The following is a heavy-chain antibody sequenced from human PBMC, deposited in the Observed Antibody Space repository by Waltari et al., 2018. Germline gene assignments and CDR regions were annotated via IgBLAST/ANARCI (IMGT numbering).Heavy chain of an antibody. J-gene: IGHJ1*01. CDR1: GFTINDFA. Sequence: VHLVESGGGVVQSGKSLTLSCAASGFTINDFAMHGVRQAPGQGLEWVSVISSDGTNKYYADSVKGRFTISRDNSGGTLYLQMNSLRPQDTAIYFCARGDCSSTSCYSLESWGHGTLVTVS. V-gene: IGHV3-30*01. CDR3: ARGDCSSTSCYSLES. CDR2: ISSDGTNK. D-gene: IGHD2-2*01.